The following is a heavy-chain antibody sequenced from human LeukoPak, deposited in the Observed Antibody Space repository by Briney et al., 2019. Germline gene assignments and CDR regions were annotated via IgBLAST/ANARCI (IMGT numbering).Heavy chain of an antibody. CDR2: ISYDGSEK. V-gene: IGHV3-30-3*02. D-gene: IGHD3-22*01. J-gene: IGHJ4*02. Sequence: PGRSLKLSCVASGFTFSTYAVHWVRQAPGKGLEWVTVISYDGSEKYYADSVKGRFTISRDNSKNTLYLQVDSLRPEDTAVYYCAKPYDSSLYTNLDYWGQGTLVTVSS. CDR1: GFTFSTYA. CDR3: AKPYDSSLYTNLDY.